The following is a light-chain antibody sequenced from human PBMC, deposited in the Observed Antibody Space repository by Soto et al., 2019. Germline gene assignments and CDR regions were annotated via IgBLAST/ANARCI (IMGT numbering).Light chain of an antibody. V-gene: IGKV3-20*01. J-gene: IGKJ1*01. CDR2: GTF. CDR1: QSVSSNY. CDR3: QQYGSWT. Sequence: EIVLTQSPGTLSLSPGERATLSCRASQSVSSNYLAWYQQKPGQAPRLLIYGTFSRATGIPDRFSGSGSGTDFTLTISRLEPEDSAIYYCQQYGSWTFGQGTKVEI.